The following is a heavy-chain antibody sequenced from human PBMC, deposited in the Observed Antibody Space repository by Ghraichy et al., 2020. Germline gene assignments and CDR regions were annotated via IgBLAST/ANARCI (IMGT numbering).Heavy chain of an antibody. CDR2: ISSNGEK. CDR3: ARTPDRAGDYGMDV. J-gene: IGHJ6*02. CDR1: GFSISNARMG. D-gene: IGHD1-14*01. V-gene: IGHV2-26*01. Sequence: SGPTLVKPTETLTLTCTVSGFSISNARMGVSWIRQPPGKALEWLAHISSNGEKSYSTSLKSRLTISKDTSKSQVVLTMTNMDPVDTATYYCARTPDRAGDYGMDVWGQGTTVTVSS.